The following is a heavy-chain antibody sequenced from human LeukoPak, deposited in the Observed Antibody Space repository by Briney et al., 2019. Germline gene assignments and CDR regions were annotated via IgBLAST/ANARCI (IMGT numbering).Heavy chain of an antibody. V-gene: IGHV4-59*08. CDR1: GGSISSYY. J-gene: IGHJ6*02. Sequence: SETLSLTCTVSGGSISSYYWSWIRQPPGKGLEWIGYIYYSGSTNYNPSLKSRVTISVDTSKNQFSLKLSSVTAADTAVYYCARQLGYGTDVWGQGTTVTVSS. CDR2: IYYSGST. CDR3: ARQLGYGTDV.